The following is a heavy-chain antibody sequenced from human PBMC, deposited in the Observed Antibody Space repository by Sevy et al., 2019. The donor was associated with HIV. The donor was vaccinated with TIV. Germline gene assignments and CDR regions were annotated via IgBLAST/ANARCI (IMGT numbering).Heavy chain of an antibody. V-gene: IGHV3-23*01. CDR3: AKDTVPVGYRFDYQYTYYYGMDV. J-gene: IGHJ6*02. D-gene: IGHD5-18*01. CDR1: GFTFSSYD. Sequence: GGSLRLSCAASGFTFSSYDMSWVRQAPGKGLEWVSVISGSGVSTYYADSVKGRFTISRDNAKNSVYLQMNNLRDEDTALYYCAKDTVPVGYRFDYQYTYYYGMDVWGQGTTVTVSS. CDR2: ISGSGVST.